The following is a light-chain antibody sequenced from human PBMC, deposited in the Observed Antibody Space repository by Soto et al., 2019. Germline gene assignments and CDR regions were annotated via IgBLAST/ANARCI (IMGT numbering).Light chain of an antibody. CDR3: HQYKTYWT. V-gene: IGKV1-5*03. Sequence: DIQMTQSPSTLSASVGDRVTITCRASQSVRSRLAWFQQKPGKAPKLLIYKASNLQSGVSSRFSGGGSGTEFTLTIRRLQPDDFATYYCHQYKTYWTFGPGTKV. J-gene: IGKJ1*01. CDR1: QSVRSR. CDR2: KAS.